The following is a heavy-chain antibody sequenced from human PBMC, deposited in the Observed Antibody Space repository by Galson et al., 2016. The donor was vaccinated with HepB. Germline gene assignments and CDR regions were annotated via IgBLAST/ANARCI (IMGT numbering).Heavy chain of an antibody. CDR1: GFTFSSYA. Sequence: SLRLSCAASGFTFSSYAIHWVRQAPGKGLQWVALISYNGNRKYHADSVKGRFAISRDNSKNTLYLQMNSLRSDDTAVFYCAAGNGILLHYWGQGTLVTVSS. CDR3: AAGNGILLHY. J-gene: IGHJ4*02. CDR2: ISYNGNRK. V-gene: IGHV3-30*09. D-gene: IGHD2-8*01.